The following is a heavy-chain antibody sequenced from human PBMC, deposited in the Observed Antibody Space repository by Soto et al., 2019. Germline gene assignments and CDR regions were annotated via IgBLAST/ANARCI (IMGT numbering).Heavy chain of an antibody. Sequence: ASVKVSCKASGYTFTSYDINWVRRATGQGLEWMGWMNPNSGNTGYAQKFQGRVTMTRNTSISTAYMELSSLRSEDTAVYYCARTFIVVVAATRNYYYGMDVWGQGTTVTVSS. CDR1: GYTFTSYD. J-gene: IGHJ6*02. CDR2: MNPNSGNT. D-gene: IGHD2-15*01. V-gene: IGHV1-8*01. CDR3: ARTFIVVVAATRNYYYGMDV.